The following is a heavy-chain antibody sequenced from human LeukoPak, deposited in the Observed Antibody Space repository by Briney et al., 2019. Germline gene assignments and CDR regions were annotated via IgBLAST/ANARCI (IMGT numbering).Heavy chain of an antibody. Sequence: ASVKVSCKTSGYTFTSYGINWVRQATGQGLEWMGWLNPNSGNTGYAQKFQGRVTITRNTSINTAYMELSSLRSEDTAIYYCAKAAGCSGGSCYVPDYWGQGTPVTVSS. D-gene: IGHD2-15*01. J-gene: IGHJ4*02. CDR3: AKAAGCSGGSCYVPDY. CDR1: GYTFTSYG. V-gene: IGHV1-8*03. CDR2: LNPNSGNT.